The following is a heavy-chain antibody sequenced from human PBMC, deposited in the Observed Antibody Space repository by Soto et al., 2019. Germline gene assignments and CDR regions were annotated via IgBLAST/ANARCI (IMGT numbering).Heavy chain of an antibody. CDR1: GDSIRSYY. V-gene: IGHV4-59*01. J-gene: IGHJ4*02. Sequence: QVQLQESGPGLVKSSETLSLTCTVSGDSIRSYYWTWIRQPPGRGLEWIGHVYYGGSTNYNPPLTSRVTISLDTSKNQFSLRLTSMTAADTAVYYCAGEGALATFGVVWGQGTRVTVSS. CDR3: AGEGALATFGVV. CDR2: VYYGGST. D-gene: IGHD3-3*01.